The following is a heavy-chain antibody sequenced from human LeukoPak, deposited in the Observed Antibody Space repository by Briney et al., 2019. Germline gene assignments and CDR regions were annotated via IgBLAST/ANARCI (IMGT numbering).Heavy chain of an antibody. V-gene: IGHV3-53*01. CDR1: GFTVSSNS. Sequence: GGSLRLSCTVSGFTVSSNSMSWVRQAPGKGLEWVSFIYSDNTHYSDSVKGRFTISRDNAKNSLYLQMNSLRAEDTAVYYCVRYYTRQSWYFDLWGRGTLVTVSS. CDR3: VRYYTRQSWYFDL. CDR2: IYSDNT. D-gene: IGHD3-3*01. J-gene: IGHJ2*01.